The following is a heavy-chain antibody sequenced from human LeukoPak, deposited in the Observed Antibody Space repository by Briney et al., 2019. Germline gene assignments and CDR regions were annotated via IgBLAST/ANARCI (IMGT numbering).Heavy chain of an antibody. CDR2: IYYSGST. CDR3: ARAVNYDFWSGYYP. V-gene: IGHV4-30-4*08. CDR1: GGSISSGDYC. J-gene: IGHJ4*02. D-gene: IGHD3-3*01. Sequence: SETLSLTCTVSGGSISSGDYCWSWIRQPPGKGLEWIGYIYYSGSTYYNPSLKSRVTISVDTSKNQFSLKLSSVTAADTAVYYCARAVNYDFWSGYYPWGQGTLVTVSS.